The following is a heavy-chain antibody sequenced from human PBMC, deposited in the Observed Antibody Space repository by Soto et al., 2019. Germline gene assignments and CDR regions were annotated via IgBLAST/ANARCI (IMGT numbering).Heavy chain of an antibody. D-gene: IGHD4-17*01. CDR1: GGSISSYY. V-gene: IGHV4-59*01. CDR2: IYYSGST. CDR3: ARWYGGSLDY. J-gene: IGHJ4*02. Sequence: PSETLSLTCTVSGGSISSYYWNWIRQPPGKGLEWIGYIYYSGSTNYNPSLKSRVTISVDTSKNQFSLKLSSVTAADTAVYYCARWYGGSLDYWGQGTLVTVSS.